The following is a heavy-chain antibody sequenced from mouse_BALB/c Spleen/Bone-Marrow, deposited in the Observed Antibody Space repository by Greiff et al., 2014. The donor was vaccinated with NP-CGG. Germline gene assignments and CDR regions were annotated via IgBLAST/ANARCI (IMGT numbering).Heavy chain of an antibody. D-gene: IGHD2-10*02. CDR3: ARGYGNWYFDV. CDR2: FHPYDDDT. CDR1: GYTFTTYP. V-gene: IGHV1-47*01. Sequence: VQVVESGAELVKPGASVKMSCKAFGYTFTTYPIEWMKQNHGKSLEWIGNFHPYDDDTKYNEKFKGKAKLTVEKSSSTVYLELSRLTSDDSAVYYCARGYGNWYFDVWGAGAAVTVSS. J-gene: IGHJ1*01.